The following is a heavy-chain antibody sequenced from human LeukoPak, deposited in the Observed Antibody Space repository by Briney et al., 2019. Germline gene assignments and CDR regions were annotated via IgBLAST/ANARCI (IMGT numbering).Heavy chain of an antibody. CDR2: IYYSRST. J-gene: IGHJ6*02. CDR3: ARFSHYYGMEV. V-gene: IGHV4-59*01. Sequence: SETLSLTCTVSGDSINNYYWSWIRQPPGKGLEWIGYIYYSRSTNYNPSLKSRVTISVDTSKNQFSLKLSSVTAADTAVYYCARFSHYYGMEVWGQGTTVTVSS. CDR1: GDSINNYY.